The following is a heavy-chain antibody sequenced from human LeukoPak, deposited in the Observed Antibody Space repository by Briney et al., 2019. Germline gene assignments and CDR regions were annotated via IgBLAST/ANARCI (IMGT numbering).Heavy chain of an antibody. Sequence: SETLSLTCTVSGGSISSSSYYWSWIRQPPGKGLEWIGYIYYSGSTNYNPSLKSRVTISVDTSKNQFSLKVTSVTAADTAVYYCARPNWNDLHFDYWGQGTLVTVSS. D-gene: IGHD1-1*01. CDR2: IYYSGST. V-gene: IGHV4-61*05. CDR1: GGSISSSSYY. J-gene: IGHJ4*02. CDR3: ARPNWNDLHFDY.